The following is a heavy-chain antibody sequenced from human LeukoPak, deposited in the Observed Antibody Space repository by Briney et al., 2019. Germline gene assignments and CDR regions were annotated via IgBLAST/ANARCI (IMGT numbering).Heavy chain of an antibody. Sequence: GESLKISCKGSGYSFTTYWIGWVRQMPGKGLEWMGIIHPGDSDTRYSPSFQGQVTISADKSISTAYLQWSSLKASDNAMYYCARPIAPAGTDLGYWGQGTLVTVSS. CDR2: IHPGDSDT. D-gene: IGHD6-13*01. V-gene: IGHV5-51*01. J-gene: IGHJ4*02. CDR1: GYSFTTYW. CDR3: ARPIAPAGTDLGY.